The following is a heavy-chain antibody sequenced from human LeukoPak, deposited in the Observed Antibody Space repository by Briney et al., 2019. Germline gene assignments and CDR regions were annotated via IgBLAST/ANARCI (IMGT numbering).Heavy chain of an antibody. J-gene: IGHJ4*02. Sequence: SETLSLTCTVSGGSISSSGYFWGWIRQPPGKGLEWIGSIYYSGSTNYNPSLKSRVTISVDTSKNQFSLKLSSVTAADTAVYYCARAIAAAGTGGYYFDYWGQGTLVTVSS. CDR3: ARAIAAAGTGGYYFDY. D-gene: IGHD6-13*01. CDR2: IYYSGST. V-gene: IGHV4-39*07. CDR1: GGSISSSGYF.